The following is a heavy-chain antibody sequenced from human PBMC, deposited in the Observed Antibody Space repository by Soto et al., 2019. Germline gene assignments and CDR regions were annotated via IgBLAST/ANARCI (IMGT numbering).Heavy chain of an antibody. CDR3: ARIAAMDTYYYYGMDV. D-gene: IGHD5-18*01. CDR2: IDWDDDK. J-gene: IGHJ6*02. CDR1: GFSLSTSGMC. V-gene: IGHV2-70*11. Sequence: SGPTLVNPTQTLTLTCTFSGFSLSTSGMCVSWIRQPPGKALEWLARIDWDDDKYYSTSLKTRLTISKDTSKNQVVLTMTNMDPVDTATYYCARIAAMDTYYYYGMDVWGQGTTVTVSS.